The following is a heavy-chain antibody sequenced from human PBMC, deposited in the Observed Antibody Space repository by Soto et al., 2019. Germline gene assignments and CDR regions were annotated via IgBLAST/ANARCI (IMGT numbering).Heavy chain of an antibody. CDR2: LDQSGGT. Sequence: SETLSLTCAVVGDSLRGQSWNWIRQSPGKGLEWIGELDQSGGTNYNPSLKSRAIISDDTSKNQFSLTLTSVTAADTAVYFCASDRSSGWDQGYGMDVWGQGTTVTVSS. D-gene: IGHD6-19*01. V-gene: IGHV4-34*01. CDR1: GDSLRGQS. J-gene: IGHJ6*02. CDR3: ASDRSSGWDQGYGMDV.